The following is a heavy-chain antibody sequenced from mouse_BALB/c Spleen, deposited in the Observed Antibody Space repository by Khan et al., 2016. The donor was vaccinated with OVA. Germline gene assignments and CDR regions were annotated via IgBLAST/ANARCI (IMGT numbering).Heavy chain of an antibody. J-gene: IGHJ2*01. CDR1: GFSLTSNG. CDR2: IWGDGSI. CDR3: AKRRVFYFDY. Sequence: VQVVESGPGLVAPSQSLSITCTVSGFSLTSNGVSWVRQPPGKGLEWLGVIWGDGSINYHSVLKSRLSISKDNSKSQVFLKLNSLQTDDTATYYCAKRRVFYFDYWGQGTTLTVSS. V-gene: IGHV2-3*01.